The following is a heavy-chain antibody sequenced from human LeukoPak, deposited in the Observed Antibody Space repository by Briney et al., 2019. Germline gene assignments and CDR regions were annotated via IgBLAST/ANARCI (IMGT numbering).Heavy chain of an antibody. V-gene: IGHV3-33*01. CDR2: IWYDGSNK. J-gene: IGHJ6*02. Sequence: GGSLRLSCAASGFTFSSYGMHWVRQAPGKGLEWVAVIWYDGSNKYYADSVKGRFTISRDNSKNTLYLQMNSLRAEDTAVYYCARDSYSYGMDVWGQGTTVTVSS. CDR3: ARDSYSYGMDV. CDR1: GFTFSSYG.